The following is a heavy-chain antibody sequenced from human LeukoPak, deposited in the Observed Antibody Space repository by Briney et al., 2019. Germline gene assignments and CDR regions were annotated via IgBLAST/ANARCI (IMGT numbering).Heavy chain of an antibody. CDR2: INPNSGGT. D-gene: IGHD3-3*01. CDR3: ARPNFWSGYYQGY. J-gene: IGHJ4*02. Sequence: ASVKVSCKASGYTFTGYYMHWVRQAPGQGLEWMGWINPNSGGTNYAQKFQGRVTMTRDTSVSTAYMELSRLRSDDTAVYYCARPNFWSGYYQGYWGQGTLVTVSS. CDR1: GYTFTGYY. V-gene: IGHV1-2*02.